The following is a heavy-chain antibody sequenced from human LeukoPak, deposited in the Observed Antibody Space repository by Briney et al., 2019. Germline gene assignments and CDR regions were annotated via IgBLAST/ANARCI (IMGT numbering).Heavy chain of an antibody. CDR1: GFTFSNAW. CDR3: QGGRF. CDR2: IKSKTDGGTT. Sequence: GGSLRLSCAASGFTFSNAWMSWVSQAPGNGLEWVGRIKSKTDGGTTDYAAPVKGRFSISRDDSKSTLYLQMNSLKSEDTAVYYCQGGRFWGQGTLVTVSS. J-gene: IGHJ4*02. V-gene: IGHV3-15*01. D-gene: IGHD1-26*01.